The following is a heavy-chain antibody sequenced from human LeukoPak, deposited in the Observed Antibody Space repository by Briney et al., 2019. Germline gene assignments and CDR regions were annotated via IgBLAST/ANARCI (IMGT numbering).Heavy chain of an antibody. CDR1: GFTFSSYA. J-gene: IGHJ6*04. D-gene: IGHD3-3*01. Sequence: GGSLRLSCAASGFTFSSYAMSWVRQAPGKGLEWVSAISGSGGSTYYADPVKGRFTISRDNSKNTLYLQMNSLRAEDTAVYYCAKDRYPKLRFLEWLLPDVWGKGTTVTVSS. V-gene: IGHV3-23*01. CDR3: AKDRYPKLRFLEWLLPDV. CDR2: ISGSGGST.